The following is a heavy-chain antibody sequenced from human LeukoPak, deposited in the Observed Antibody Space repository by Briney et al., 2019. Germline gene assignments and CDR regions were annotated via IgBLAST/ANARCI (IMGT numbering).Heavy chain of an antibody. J-gene: IGHJ6*03. V-gene: IGHV4-34*01. CDR3: ARRGLRGYCSSTSCYRVYYYYYMDV. CDR2: INLSGST. D-gene: IGHD2-2*02. CDR1: GFTFSSSW. Sequence: GSLRLSCAASGFTFSSSWMSWIRQPPGKGLEWIGEINLSGSTNYNPSLKSRVTISVDTSKNQFSLKLSSVTAADTAVYYCARRGLRGYCSSTSCYRVYYYYYMDVWGKGTTVTVSS.